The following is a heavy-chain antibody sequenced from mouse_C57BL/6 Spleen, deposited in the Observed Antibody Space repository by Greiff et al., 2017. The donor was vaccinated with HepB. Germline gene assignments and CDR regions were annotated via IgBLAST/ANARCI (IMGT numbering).Heavy chain of an antibody. CDR3: ARGDYLGYYGSSYRWYFDV. CDR2: IDPSDSET. Sequence: VQLQQPGAELVRPGSSVKLSCKASGYTFTSYWMHWVKQRPIQGLEWIGNIDPSDSETHYNQKFKDKATLTVDKSSSTAYMQRSSLTSEDSAVYYCARGDYLGYYGSSYRWYFDVWGTGTTVTVSS. D-gene: IGHD1-1*01. J-gene: IGHJ1*03. CDR1: GYTFTSYW. V-gene: IGHV1-52*01.